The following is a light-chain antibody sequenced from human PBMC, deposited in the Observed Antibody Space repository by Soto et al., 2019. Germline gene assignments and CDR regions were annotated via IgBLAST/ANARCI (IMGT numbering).Light chain of an antibody. CDR3: QQYERYPYT. J-gene: IGKJ2*01. CDR1: QTVGSW. V-gene: IGKV1-5*03. CDR2: EAS. Sequence: DIQMTQSPSTLSASVGDRVTITCRASQTVGSWLAWYQQKPGKAPKLLIYEASNLQSGVPSRFSGSGSGTEFTLTISSLQPDDFATYYCQQYERYPYTFGQGTKLDIK.